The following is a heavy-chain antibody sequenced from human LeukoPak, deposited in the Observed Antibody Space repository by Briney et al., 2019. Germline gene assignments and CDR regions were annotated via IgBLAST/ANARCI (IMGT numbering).Heavy chain of an antibody. CDR3: AMRVGATDFDY. J-gene: IGHJ4*02. Sequence: SETLSLTCAVYGGSFSSYYWGWIRQPPGKGLEWIGSIYYSGSTYYNPSLKSRVTISVDTSKNQFSLKLSSVTAADTAVYYCAMRVGATDFDYWGQGTLVTVSS. CDR2: IYYSGST. D-gene: IGHD1-26*01. CDR1: GGSFSSYY. V-gene: IGHV4-39*01.